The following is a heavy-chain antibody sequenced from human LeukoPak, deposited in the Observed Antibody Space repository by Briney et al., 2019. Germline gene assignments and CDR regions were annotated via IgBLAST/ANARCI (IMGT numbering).Heavy chain of an antibody. CDR1: GGSISSYY. V-gene: IGHV4-4*07. CDR3: ARSDIVVVPAAPGDYMDV. D-gene: IGHD2-2*01. Sequence: PSETLSLTCTVSGGSISSYYWSWIRQPAGKGLEWIGRIYTSGSTNYNPPLKSRVTMSVDTSKNQFSLKLSSVTAADTAVYYCARSDIVVVPAAPGDYMDVWGKGTTVTVSS. J-gene: IGHJ6*03. CDR2: IYTSGST.